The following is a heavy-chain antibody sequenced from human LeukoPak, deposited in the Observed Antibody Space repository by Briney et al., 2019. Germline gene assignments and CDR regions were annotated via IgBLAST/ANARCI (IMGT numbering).Heavy chain of an antibody. CDR1: GGSISSSSYY. CDR2: IYYSGST. V-gene: IGHV4-39*01. Sequence: SETLSLTCTVSGGSISSSSYYWGWIRQPPGKGLEWIGSIYYSGSTYYNPSLKSRVTISVDTSKNQFSLKLSSVTAADTTVYYCARLDVVVPAAMWAFDIWGQGTMVTVSS. D-gene: IGHD2-2*01. CDR3: ARLDVVVPAAMWAFDI. J-gene: IGHJ3*02.